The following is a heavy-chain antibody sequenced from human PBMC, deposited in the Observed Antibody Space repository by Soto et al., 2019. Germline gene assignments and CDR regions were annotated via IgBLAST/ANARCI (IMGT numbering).Heavy chain of an antibody. Sequence: EVQLVESGGGLVQPGGSLRLSCAASGFTFSSYSMNWVRQAPGKGLDWVSYISSSSSTIYYADSVKGRFTISRDNAKNSLYLHMNSLRDEDTAVYYCTREGYPFDYWGQGTLVTVSS. D-gene: IGHD5-12*01. J-gene: IGHJ4*02. V-gene: IGHV3-48*02. CDR3: TREGYPFDY. CDR2: ISSSSSTI. CDR1: GFTFSSYS.